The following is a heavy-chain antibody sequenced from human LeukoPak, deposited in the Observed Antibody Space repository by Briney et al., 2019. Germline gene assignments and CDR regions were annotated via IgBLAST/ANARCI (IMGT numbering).Heavy chain of an antibody. V-gene: IGHV1-2*02. CDR3: ARDFRIGHCSSTSCYGEGYVDY. CDR1: GYTFTVYY. Sequence: AASVTVSFTASGYTFTVYYMHWVRQAPGQGLEWMGWINPNSGGTNYAQKFQGRVTMTRDTSISTAYMELSRLRSDDTAVYYCARDFRIGHCSSTSCYGEGYVDYWGQGTLVTVSS. D-gene: IGHD2-2*01. CDR2: INPNSGGT. J-gene: IGHJ4*02.